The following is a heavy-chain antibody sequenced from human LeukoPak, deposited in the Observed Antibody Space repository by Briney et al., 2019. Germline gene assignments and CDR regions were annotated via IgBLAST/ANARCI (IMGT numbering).Heavy chain of an antibody. V-gene: IGHV3-23*01. J-gene: IGHJ4*02. CDR3: AKSNYYDSSGYYDY. D-gene: IGHD3-22*01. CDR1: GFTFSSYA. CDR2: ISGSGGST. Sequence: PGASLRLSCAASGFTFSSYAMSWVRQAPGKGLEWVSAISGSGGSTYYADSVKGRFTISRDNSKNTLYLQMNSLRAEDTAVYYCAKSNYYDSSGYYDYWGQGTLVTVPS.